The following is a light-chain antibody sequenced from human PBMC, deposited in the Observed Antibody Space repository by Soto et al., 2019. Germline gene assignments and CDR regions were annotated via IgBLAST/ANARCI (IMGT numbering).Light chain of an antibody. CDR3: QQYGSFSVT. CDR2: DAS. J-gene: IGKJ5*01. V-gene: IGKV1-5*01. CDR1: QNINSW. Sequence: DIQMTQSPSTLSASVGDRVTITCRASQNINSWLAWYQQKPGKAPNILIYDASTLESGVPSRFSGSGSGTEFPLTISTMQTDDFATYYCQQYGSFSVTFGQGTRLEIK.